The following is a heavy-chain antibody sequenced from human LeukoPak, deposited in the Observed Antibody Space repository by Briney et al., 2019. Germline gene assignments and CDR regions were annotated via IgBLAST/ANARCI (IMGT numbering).Heavy chain of an antibody. D-gene: IGHD3-10*01. CDR3: AREESIGSYQFLHDY. CDR2: ISAYNDNK. V-gene: IGHV1-18*01. Sequence: ASVKVSCKASGYTFTSYGISWVRQAPGQGLEWMGWISAYNDNKKFLQKLQGRVTMTTDTSTSTAYMELRSLTSDDTAIYYCAREESIGSYQFLHDYWGQGTRVTVSS. J-gene: IGHJ4*02. CDR1: GYTFTSYG.